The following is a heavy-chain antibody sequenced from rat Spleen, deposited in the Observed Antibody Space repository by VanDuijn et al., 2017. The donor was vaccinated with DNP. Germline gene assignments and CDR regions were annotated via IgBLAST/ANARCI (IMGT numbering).Heavy chain of an antibody. V-gene: IGHV5-46*01. CDR1: GFTFSSFP. J-gene: IGHJ2*01. Sequence: EVQLVESGGGLVQPGRSMKLSCAASGFTFSSFPMAWVRQAPTKGLEWVATINTSGSRTYYPDSVTGRFTISRDNAKSTLYLQMNSLKSEDTATYYCARRDFDYWGQGVMVTVSS. CDR2: INTSGSRT. CDR3: ARRDFDY.